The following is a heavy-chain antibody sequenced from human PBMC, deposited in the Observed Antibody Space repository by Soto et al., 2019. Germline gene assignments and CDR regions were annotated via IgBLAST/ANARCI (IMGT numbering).Heavy chain of an antibody. Sequence: PGWSLRLSCVASGLTVSGKKYMAWVRQAPGKGPEWLSGVYDLDGTYYADSVRGRFTTSIDNSKNTLYLQMNSLRAEDTAVYYCAKGYSPYYYGMDVWGQGTTVTVSS. CDR3: AKGYSPYYYGMDV. V-gene: IGHV3-66*02. D-gene: IGHD5-18*01. CDR1: GLTVSGKKY. J-gene: IGHJ6*02. CDR2: VYDLDGT.